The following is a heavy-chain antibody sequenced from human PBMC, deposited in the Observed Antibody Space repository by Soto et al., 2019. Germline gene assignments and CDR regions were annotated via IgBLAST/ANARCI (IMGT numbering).Heavy chain of an antibody. Sequence: SETLSLTCAVSGGSISSSNWWSWVRQPPGKGLEWIGEIYHSGSTNYNPSLKSRATISVDKSKNQFSLKLSSVTAADTAVYYCATSRPQDYDFWSGYYYLDYWGQGTLVT. D-gene: IGHD3-3*01. J-gene: IGHJ4*02. CDR1: GGSISSSNW. CDR3: ATSRPQDYDFWSGYYYLDY. V-gene: IGHV4-4*02. CDR2: IYHSGST.